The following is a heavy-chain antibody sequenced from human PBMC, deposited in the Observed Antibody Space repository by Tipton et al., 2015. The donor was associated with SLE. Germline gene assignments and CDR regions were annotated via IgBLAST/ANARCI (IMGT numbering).Heavy chain of an antibody. CDR3: TREVSYYYGMDV. CDR2: IWYDGSNK. CDR1: GFTFSSYG. V-gene: IGHV3-33*08. Sequence: SLRLSCAASGFTFSSYGMHWVRQAPGKGLEWVAVIWYDGSNKYYADSVKGRFTISRDNSKNTLYLQMNSLRAEDTAVYYCTREVSYYYGMDVWGQGTTVIVSS. J-gene: IGHJ6*02.